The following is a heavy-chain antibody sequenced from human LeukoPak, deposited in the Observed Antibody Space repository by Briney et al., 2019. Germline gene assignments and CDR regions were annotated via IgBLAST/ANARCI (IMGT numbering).Heavy chain of an antibody. V-gene: IGHV3-23*01. CDR1: GFTFRRYG. Sequence: GGSLRLSCAASGFTFRRYGMSWVRQAPGKGLEWVSAISGSGGSTYYGDSVKGRFTISRDNSKNTLYLQMNSLRAEDTAVYYCAKGRGQGFDYWGQGTLVTVSS. CDR3: AKGRGQGFDY. J-gene: IGHJ4*02. D-gene: IGHD3-10*01. CDR2: ISGSGGST.